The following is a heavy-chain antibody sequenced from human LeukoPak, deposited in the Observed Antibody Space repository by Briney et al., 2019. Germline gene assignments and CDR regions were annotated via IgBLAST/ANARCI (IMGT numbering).Heavy chain of an antibody. Sequence: PSETLSLTCTVSGGSISGYYWTWIRQTPGKGLEWLGYIFYRGNSVQNPSLKSRITMSVDTPNNQFSLKLTAVTAADTAVYYCARGGNDILTGYIWFDPWGQGTLVTVSS. CDR3: ARGGNDILTGYIWFDP. CDR2: IFYRGNS. D-gene: IGHD3-9*01. V-gene: IGHV4-59*12. J-gene: IGHJ5*02. CDR1: GGSISGYY.